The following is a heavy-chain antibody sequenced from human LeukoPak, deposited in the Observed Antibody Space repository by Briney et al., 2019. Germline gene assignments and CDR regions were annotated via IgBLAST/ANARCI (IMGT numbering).Heavy chain of an antibody. Sequence: GASVKVSCKASGYTFTSYDINWVRQAPGQGLEWMGWMNPNSGNTGYAQKFQGRVTMTRNTSISTAYMELSSLRSEDTAVYYCARAGGYSGYDWSLPWDYYYGMDVWGQGTTVTVSS. J-gene: IGHJ6*02. V-gene: IGHV1-8*01. CDR2: MNPNSGNT. CDR1: GYTFTSYD. D-gene: IGHD5-12*01. CDR3: ARAGGYSGYDWSLPWDYYYGMDV.